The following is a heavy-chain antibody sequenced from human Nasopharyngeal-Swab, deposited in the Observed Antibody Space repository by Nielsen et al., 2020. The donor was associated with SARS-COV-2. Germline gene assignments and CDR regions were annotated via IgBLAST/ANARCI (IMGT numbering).Heavy chain of an antibody. CDR2: TYYRFKWYN. D-gene: IGHD6-13*01. CDR1: GDSVSSNSAA. Sequence: LRLYCAIYGDSVSSNSAAWNWIRQSPSRGLEWLGWTYYRFKWYNDYAVSVKSRITSNPDTSRNPFALQLNSVTPEDTAVYYWARALEQPGGGAFDIWGQGTMVTVSS. J-gene: IGHJ3*02. V-gene: IGHV6-1*01. CDR3: ARALEQPGGGAFDI.